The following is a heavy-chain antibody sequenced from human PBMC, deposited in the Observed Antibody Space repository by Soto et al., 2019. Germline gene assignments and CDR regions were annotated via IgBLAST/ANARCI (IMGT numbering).Heavy chain of an antibody. Sequence: LXLCCAASGFTFSSYAMSWVRQAPGKGLEWVSAISGSGGSTYYADSVKGRFTISRDNSKNTLYLQMNSLRAEDTAVYYCAKDPRGEYYYDSSGLDYWGQGTLVTGSS. CDR3: AKDPRGEYYYDSSGLDY. CDR2: ISGSGGST. J-gene: IGHJ4*02. D-gene: IGHD3-22*01. CDR1: GFTFSSYA. V-gene: IGHV3-23*01.